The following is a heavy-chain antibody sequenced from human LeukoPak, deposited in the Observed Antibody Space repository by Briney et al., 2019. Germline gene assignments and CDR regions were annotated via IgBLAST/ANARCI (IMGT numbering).Heavy chain of an antibody. Sequence: PSGTLSLTCTVSGGSIGSYYWSWIRQPPGKGLEWIGYIYYSGSTNYNPSLKSRVTISVDTSKNQFSLKLSSVTAADTAVYYCARLAVRGAPSYFDYWGQGTLVTVSS. V-gene: IGHV4-59*01. D-gene: IGHD3-10*01. CDR1: GGSIGSYY. CDR3: ARLAVRGAPSYFDY. J-gene: IGHJ4*02. CDR2: IYYSGST.